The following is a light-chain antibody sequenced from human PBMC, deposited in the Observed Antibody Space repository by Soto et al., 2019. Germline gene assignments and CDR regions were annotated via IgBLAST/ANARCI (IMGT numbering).Light chain of an antibody. CDR2: GAS. J-gene: IGKJ1*01. CDR3: QQYGSSPT. CDR1: QSVSSSY. Sequence: EIVLTQSPGTLSLSPGERATLSCRASQSVSSSYLAWYQQKPGQAPRLLIYGASSRATGIPDRFSGCGSGTDFTLTISRLEPEDFAVYYCQQYGSSPTFGQGTRWIS. V-gene: IGKV3-20*01.